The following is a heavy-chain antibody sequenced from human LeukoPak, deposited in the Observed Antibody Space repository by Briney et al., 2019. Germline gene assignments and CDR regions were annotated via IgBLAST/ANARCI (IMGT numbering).Heavy chain of an antibody. D-gene: IGHD2-2*01. CDR3: ARAPYQLLYGGLDY. Sequence: SETLSLTCAVYGGSFSGCYWSWLRQPPGKGLEWIGEINHSGSTNYNPSLKSRVTISVDTSKNQFSLKLSSVTAADTAVYYCARAPYQLLYGGLDYWGQGTLVTVSS. V-gene: IGHV4-34*01. CDR2: INHSGST. CDR1: GGSFSGCY. J-gene: IGHJ4*02.